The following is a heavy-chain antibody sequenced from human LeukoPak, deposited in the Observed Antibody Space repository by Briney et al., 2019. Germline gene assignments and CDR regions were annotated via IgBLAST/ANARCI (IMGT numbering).Heavy chain of an antibody. CDR1: GFTFSDYY. V-gene: IGHV3-11*01. CDR2: ISSSGSTI. Sequence: GGSLRLSCAASGFTFSDYYMSWIRQAPGKGLEWVSYISSSGSTIYYADSVKGRFTISRDNAKNSLYLQMNSLRAEDTAVYYCARDTRAMIVVVSPDYWGQGTLVTVSS. J-gene: IGHJ4*02. CDR3: ARDTRAMIVVVSPDY. D-gene: IGHD3-22*01.